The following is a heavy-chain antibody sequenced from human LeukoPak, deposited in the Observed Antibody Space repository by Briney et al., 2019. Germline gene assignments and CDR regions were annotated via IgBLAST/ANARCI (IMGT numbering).Heavy chain of an antibody. V-gene: IGHV1-8*01. Sequence: ASVKVSCKASGYTVTSYDINWVRQATGQGLEWMGWMNPNSGNTGYAQKFQGRVTMTRNTSISTAYMELSSLRSEDRAVYYCARGRITMVRGVQQNDYWGQGTLVTVSS. CDR1: GYTVTSYD. J-gene: IGHJ4*02. CDR2: MNPNSGNT. CDR3: ARGRITMVRGVQQNDY. D-gene: IGHD3-10*01.